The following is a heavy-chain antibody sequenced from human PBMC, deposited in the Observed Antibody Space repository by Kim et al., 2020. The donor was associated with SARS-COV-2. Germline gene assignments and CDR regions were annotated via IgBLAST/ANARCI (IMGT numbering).Heavy chain of an antibody. CDR3: GRDSDGGAVDY. D-gene: IGHD2-21*01. Sequence: TTYERNFQGRVTMTRDTSTSTVHMELSSLTSEDTAVYYCGRDSDGGAVDYWGQGTLVSVSS. CDR2: T. V-gene: IGHV1-46*01. J-gene: IGHJ4*02.